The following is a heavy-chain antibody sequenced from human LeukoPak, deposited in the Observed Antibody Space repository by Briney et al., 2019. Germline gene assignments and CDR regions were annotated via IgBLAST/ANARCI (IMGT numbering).Heavy chain of an antibody. CDR2: ISSSSSTI. D-gene: IGHD6-13*01. V-gene: IGHV3-48*02. J-gene: IGHJ3*02. CDR3: ARERDSSSWYAFDI. CDR1: GFTFSSYG. Sequence: QPGGSLRLSCAASGFTFSSYGLNWVRQAPGKGLEWVSHISSSSSTIYYGDSVKGRFTISRDNAKNSLYLQMNSLRDEDTAVYYCARERDSSSWYAFDIWGQGTMVTVSS.